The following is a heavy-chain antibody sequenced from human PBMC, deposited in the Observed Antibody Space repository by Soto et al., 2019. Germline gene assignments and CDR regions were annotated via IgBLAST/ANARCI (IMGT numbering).Heavy chain of an antibody. D-gene: IGHD6-13*01. CDR2: IIPIFGTA. J-gene: IGHJ6*02. V-gene: IGHV1-69*13. CDR1: GGTFSSYS. CDR3: AREKQQLVRYYYYGMDV. Sequence: SSGKVCCKASGGTFSSYSISWVRQAPGQGLEWMGGIIPIFGTANYAQKFQGRVTITADESTSTAYMELSSLRSEDTAVYYCAREKQQLVRYYYYGMDVWGQGTTVTVSS.